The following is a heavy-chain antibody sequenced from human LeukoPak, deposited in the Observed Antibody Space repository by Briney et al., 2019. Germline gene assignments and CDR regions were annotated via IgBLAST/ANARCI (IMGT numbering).Heavy chain of an antibody. Sequence: SQTLSLTCTVSGGSISSGDYYWSWIRQPPGKGLEWIGYIYYSGSTYYNPSLKSRVTISVDTSKNQFSLKLSSVTAADTAVYYCARGLGYCSSTSCYGGAFDIWGQGTMVTVSS. CDR3: ARGLGYCSSTSCYGGAFDI. CDR2: IYYSGST. D-gene: IGHD2-2*01. J-gene: IGHJ3*02. V-gene: IGHV4-30-4*01. CDR1: GGSISSGDYY.